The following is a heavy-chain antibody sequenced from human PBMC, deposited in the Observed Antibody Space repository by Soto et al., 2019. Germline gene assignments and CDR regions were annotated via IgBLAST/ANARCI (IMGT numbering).Heavy chain of an antibody. CDR3: AGQTRGPIPHFGWLSPVAS. V-gene: IGHV4-39*01. Sequence: QLRLQESGPGLVKPSGTLSLTCTVSGDSIRSSDFNWGWIRQPPGKGLEWIGTIYRNGETFYNPPLHSQVTVSVDTSRNRFSLHLTSGTAADAAVYFCAGQTRGPIPHFGWLSPVASWGQGTLVTVSS. J-gene: IGHJ5*02. D-gene: IGHD3-9*01. CDR2: IYRNGET. CDR1: GDSIRSSDFN.